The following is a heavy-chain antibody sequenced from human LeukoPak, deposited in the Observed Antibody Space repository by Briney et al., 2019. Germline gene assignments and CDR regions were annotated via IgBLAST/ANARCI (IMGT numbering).Heavy chain of an antibody. CDR3: ASGPAAGTSSGSDH. V-gene: IGHV1-46*01. J-gene: IGHJ5*02. Sequence: ASVKVSCKAAAYTCTSYYMHWGRQAPGQGLEGMGIINPSGGSTSYAQKFQGSVTFHRNTSISTAYMELSSLRHEDTAVYYCASGPAAGTSSGSDHWGQGNLVTVSS. CDR1: AYTCTSYY. D-gene: IGHD6-13*01. CDR2: INPSGGST.